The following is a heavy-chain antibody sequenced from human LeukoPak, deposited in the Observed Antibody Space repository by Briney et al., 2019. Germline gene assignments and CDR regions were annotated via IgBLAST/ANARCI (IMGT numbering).Heavy chain of an antibody. CDR3: ASGTIFGVVIMNEFGYGYFDY. CDR1: GGTFSSYA. J-gene: IGHJ4*02. V-gene: IGHV1-69*01. Sequence: ASVKVSCKASGGTFSSYAISWVRQAPGQGLEWMGGIIPIFGTANYAQKFQGRVTITADESTSTAYMELSSLRSEDTAVYYCASGTIFGVVIMNEFGYGYFDYWGQGTLVTVSS. D-gene: IGHD3-3*01. CDR2: IIPIFGTA.